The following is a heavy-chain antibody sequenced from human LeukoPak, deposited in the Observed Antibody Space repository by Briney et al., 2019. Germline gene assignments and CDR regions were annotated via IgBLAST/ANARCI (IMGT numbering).Heavy chain of an antibody. CDR3: ARLSYDFWSGYPIWYYFDY. V-gene: IGHV4-34*01. CDR1: GGSFSGYY. J-gene: IGHJ4*02. CDR2: INHSGST. D-gene: IGHD3-3*01. Sequence: PSETLSLTCAVYGGSFSGYYWSWIRQPPGKGLEWIGEINHSGSTNYNPSLKSRVTISVDTSKNQFSLKLSSVTAADTAVYYCARLSYDFWSGYPIWYYFDYWGQGTLVTVSS.